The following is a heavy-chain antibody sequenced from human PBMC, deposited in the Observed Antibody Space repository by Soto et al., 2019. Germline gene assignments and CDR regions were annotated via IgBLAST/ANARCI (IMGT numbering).Heavy chain of an antibody. J-gene: IGHJ4*02. Sequence: QVQLVQSGAEVKKPGASVKVSCKSSGYTFTSYGISWVRQAPGQGLEGMGWISAYNGNTNYAQKLQGRVTMPTDTSTSTDYMELRSLRSDDTAVYYCASDLTEDGKSNDYWGQGTLVNVS. D-gene: IGHD2-15*01. CDR2: ISAYNGNT. V-gene: IGHV1-18*01. CDR1: GYTFTSYG. CDR3: ASDLTEDGKSNDY.